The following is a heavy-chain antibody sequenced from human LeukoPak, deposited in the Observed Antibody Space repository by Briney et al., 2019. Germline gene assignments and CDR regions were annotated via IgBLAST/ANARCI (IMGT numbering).Heavy chain of an antibody. CDR3: ARALQSRDYYYYMDV. J-gene: IGHJ6*03. Sequence: ASVKVSCKASGYTFTSYDINWVRQATGQGLEWMGWMNPNSGNTGYAQKFQGRVTITRNTSISTAYMELSSLRSEDTAVYYCARALQSRDYYYYMDVWGKGTTVTVSS. CDR1: GYTFTSYD. V-gene: IGHV1-8*03. D-gene: IGHD3-10*01. CDR2: MNPNSGNT.